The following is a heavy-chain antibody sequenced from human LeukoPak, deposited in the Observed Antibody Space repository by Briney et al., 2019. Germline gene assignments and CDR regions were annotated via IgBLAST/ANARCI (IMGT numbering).Heavy chain of an antibody. Sequence: SETLSLTCTVSGGSISSSSYYWGWIRQPPGKGLEWIGSIYYSGSTYYNPSLKSRVTISVDKSKNQFSLKLSSVTAADTAVYYCASSYYYDSSGYRAHDYWGQGTLVTVSS. CDR2: IYYSGST. CDR1: GGSISSSSYY. D-gene: IGHD3-22*01. V-gene: IGHV4-39*07. CDR3: ASSYYYDSSGYRAHDY. J-gene: IGHJ4*02.